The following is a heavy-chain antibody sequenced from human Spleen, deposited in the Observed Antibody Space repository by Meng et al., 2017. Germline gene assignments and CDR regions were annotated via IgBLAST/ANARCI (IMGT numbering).Heavy chain of an antibody. J-gene: IGHJ5*02. V-gene: IGHV3-30*07. CDR1: GFTFSSYA. CDR3: ARSDWFDP. Sequence: GGSLRLSCAASGFTFSSYAMHWVRQAPGKGLEWVAVISYDGSNKYYADSVKGRFTISRDNAKNTMYLQMNSLRAEDTAVYYCARSDWFDPWGQGTAVTVSS. CDR2: ISYDGSNK.